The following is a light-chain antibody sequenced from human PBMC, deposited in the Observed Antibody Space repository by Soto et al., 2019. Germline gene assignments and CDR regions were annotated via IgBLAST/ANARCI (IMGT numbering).Light chain of an antibody. V-gene: IGKV3-15*01. Sequence: EIVMTQSPATLSVSPGERATLSCRASQSVSSNLAWYQQKPGQAPRLLIYGASTRATGIPARFSGSGSGTDFTLTISSLQSEDFAVYYCQQYNNWPPVTFGVGTKVDIK. CDR1: QSVSSN. CDR3: QQYNNWPPVT. J-gene: IGKJ4*01. CDR2: GAS.